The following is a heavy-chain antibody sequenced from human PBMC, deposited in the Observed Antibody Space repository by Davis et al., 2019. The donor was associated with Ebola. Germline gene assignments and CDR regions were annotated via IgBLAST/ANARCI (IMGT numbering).Heavy chain of an antibody. Sequence: MPGGSLRLSCTVSGGSISSYYLSWIRQPAGKGLEWIGRIYTSGSTNYNPSLKSRVTMSVDTSKNQFSLKLSSVTAADTAVYYCARDSVRYDSSGYLPIWGQGTLVTVSS. J-gene: IGHJ4*02. CDR2: IYTSGST. CDR3: ARDSVRYDSSGYLPI. V-gene: IGHV4-4*07. CDR1: GGSISSYY. D-gene: IGHD3-22*01.